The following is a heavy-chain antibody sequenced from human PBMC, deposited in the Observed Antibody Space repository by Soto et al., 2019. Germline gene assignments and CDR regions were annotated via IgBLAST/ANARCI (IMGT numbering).Heavy chain of an antibody. J-gene: IGHJ4*02. CDR1: GGSFSGYS. CDR3: ARLVTYYDFWSGPKLKSYFDY. CDR2: INHSGST. Sequence: SETLSLTCAVYGGSFSGYSWSWIRQPSRKGLEWIGEINHSGSTNYNPSLKSRVTISVDTSKNQFSLKLSSVTAADTAVYYCARLVTYYDFWSGPKLKSYFDYWGQGTLVTVSS. V-gene: IGHV4-34*01. D-gene: IGHD3-3*01.